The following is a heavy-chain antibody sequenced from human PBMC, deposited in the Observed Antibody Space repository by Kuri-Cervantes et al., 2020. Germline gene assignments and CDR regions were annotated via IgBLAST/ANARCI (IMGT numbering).Heavy chain of an antibody. J-gene: IGHJ4*02. D-gene: IGHD2-15*01. V-gene: IGHV4-34*01. CDR2: IYYSGST. CDR3: ARDLYCDGGGCSADDY. Sequence: SETLSLTCAVYGGSFSGYYWSWIRQPPGKGLEWIGYIYYSGSTYYNPSLKSRVTISVDTSKNQFSLKLSSVTAADTAVYYCARDLYCDGGGCSADDYWGQGTQVTVSS. CDR1: GGSFSGYY.